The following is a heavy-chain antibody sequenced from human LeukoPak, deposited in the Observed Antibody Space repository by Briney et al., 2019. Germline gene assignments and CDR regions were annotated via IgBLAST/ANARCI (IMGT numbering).Heavy chain of an antibody. D-gene: IGHD5-24*01. Sequence: SETLSLTCAVYGGSFSSYYWSWIRQPPGKGLEWIGEINHSGSTNYNPSLKSRVTISVKTSKNQFFLNLSSVTAAYTAVYYCARRGRRDGYNARGDYFDYWGQGTLVTVSS. V-gene: IGHV4-34*01. CDR1: GGSFSSYY. CDR3: ARRGRRDGYNARGDYFDY. CDR2: INHSGST. J-gene: IGHJ4*02.